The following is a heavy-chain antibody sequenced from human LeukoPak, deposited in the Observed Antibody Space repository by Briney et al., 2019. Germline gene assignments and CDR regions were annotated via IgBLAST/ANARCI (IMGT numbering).Heavy chain of an antibody. J-gene: IGHJ4*02. V-gene: IGHV1-46*01. D-gene: IGHD2-21*02. CDR1: GYMFTDYF. CDR3: ARGVISGHIVVVTAIFDY. CDR2: INPSGGGT. Sequence: ASVKVSCKASGYMFTDYFMHWVRQAPGQGPEWMGVINPSGGGTSYAQQFQGRVTVTRDTSISTAYMELSRLRSDDTAVYYCARGVISGHIVVVTAIFDYWGQGTLVSVSS.